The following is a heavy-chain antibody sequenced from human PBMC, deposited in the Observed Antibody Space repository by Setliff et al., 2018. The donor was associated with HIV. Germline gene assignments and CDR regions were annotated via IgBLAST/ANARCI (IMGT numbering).Heavy chain of an antibody. J-gene: IGHJ5*02. Sequence: SETLSLTCSISDASINSNNYYWVWIRQTPGKGLEWIGSIYYSGTAYYNPSLKSRLIISVDTSKNQFSLNLSSMSAADTAVYFCSRLTRSSSNSYKGRFDPWGQGTLVTSP. D-gene: IGHD2-15*01. CDR1: DASINSNNYY. CDR3: SRLTRSSSNSYKGRFDP. CDR2: IYYSGTA. V-gene: IGHV4-39*01.